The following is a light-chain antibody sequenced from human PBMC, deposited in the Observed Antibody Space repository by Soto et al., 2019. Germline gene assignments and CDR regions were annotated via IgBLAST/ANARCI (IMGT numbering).Light chain of an antibody. CDR2: DAS. CDR1: QSISSW. J-gene: IGKJ2*01. CDR3: QQYNSYSYP. V-gene: IGKV1-5*01. Sequence: DIQMTQSPSTLSASVGDRVTITCRAIQSISSWLAWYQQKPGKAPKLLIYDASSWESGVQSRFSGSGSGTEFTITISSLQPDDFVTYYCQQYNSYSYPFGQGTKVDIK.